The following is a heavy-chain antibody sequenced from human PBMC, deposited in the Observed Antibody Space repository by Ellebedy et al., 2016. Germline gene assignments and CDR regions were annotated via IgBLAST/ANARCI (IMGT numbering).Heavy chain of an antibody. CDR1: GGSISSFY. Sequence: SETLSLXXTVSGGSISSFYWSWIRQPPGKGLELIGYMYYSGTSIYNPSLKSRVTISIDISKNQFFLKLTSMTAADTAVYYCAVSGGGSGLRWGQGTLVTVSS. D-gene: IGHD3-10*02. CDR3: AVSGGGSGLR. CDR2: MYYSGTS. V-gene: IGHV4-59*01. J-gene: IGHJ4*02.